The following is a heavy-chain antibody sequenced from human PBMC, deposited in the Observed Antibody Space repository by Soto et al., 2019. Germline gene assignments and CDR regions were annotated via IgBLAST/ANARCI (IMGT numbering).Heavy chain of an antibody. CDR3: ARTYVPGIAGFDP. CDR2: MSGDGKTI. Sequence: LRLSCAASGFTFSNYFMHWVRQVPGEGLVWVSRMSGDGKTISYADSVKGRFTISRDNAKNTLYLQMNSLRVEDTAVYYCARTYVPGIAGFDPWGQGTLVTVS. CDR1: GFTFSNYF. D-gene: IGHD1-1*01. J-gene: IGHJ5*02. V-gene: IGHV3-74*01.